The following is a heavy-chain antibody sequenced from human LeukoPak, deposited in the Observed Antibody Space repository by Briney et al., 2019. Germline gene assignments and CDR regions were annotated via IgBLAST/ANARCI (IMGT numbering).Heavy chain of an antibody. D-gene: IGHD4-17*01. J-gene: IGHJ5*02. Sequence: GGSLRLSCAACGFTFSSYSMNWVRQAPGKGLEWVSSISSSSSYIYYADSVKGRFTISRDNAKNSLYLQMNSLRAEDTAVYYCARGAATVTSSWGQGTLVTVSS. V-gene: IGHV3-21*01. CDR1: GFTFSSYS. CDR3: ARGAATVTSS. CDR2: ISSSSSYI.